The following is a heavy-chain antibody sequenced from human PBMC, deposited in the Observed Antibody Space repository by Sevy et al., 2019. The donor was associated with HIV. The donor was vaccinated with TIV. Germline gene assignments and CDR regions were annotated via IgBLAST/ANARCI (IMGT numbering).Heavy chain of an antibody. CDR3: AKGEGVGSVPYFDY. V-gene: IGHV3-23*01. D-gene: IGHD1-26*01. CDR1: GFIVSNYA. J-gene: IGHJ4*02. CDR2: INSPGTT. Sequence: GGSLRLSCAASGFIVSNYAMTWVRRAPGKGLEWVSSINSPGTTYYADSVKGRFTISRDNSKNTLYLQMNSLRVDDTAVYSCAKGEGVGSVPYFDYWGQGTLVTVSS.